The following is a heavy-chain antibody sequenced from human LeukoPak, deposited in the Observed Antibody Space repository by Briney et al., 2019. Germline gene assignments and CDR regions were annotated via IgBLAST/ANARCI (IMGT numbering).Heavy chain of an antibody. Sequence: GGSLRLSCAASGFTFSSYGMHWVRQAPGKGLEWVAVISYDGSNKYYADSVKGRFTISRDNSKNTLYLQMNSLRAEDTAVYYCAKGLWFGELLSNFDYWGQGTLVTVSS. D-gene: IGHD3-10*01. J-gene: IGHJ4*02. CDR2: ISYDGSNK. CDR3: AKGLWFGELLSNFDY. V-gene: IGHV3-30*18. CDR1: GFTFSSYG.